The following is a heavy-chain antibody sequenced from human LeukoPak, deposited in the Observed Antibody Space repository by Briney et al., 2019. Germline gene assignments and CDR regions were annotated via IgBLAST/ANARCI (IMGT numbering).Heavy chain of an antibody. CDR2: VSRTGGTK. J-gene: IGHJ4*02. V-gene: IGHV3-30*18. D-gene: IGHD1-26*01. Sequence: PGGSLRLSCAASGFTFSNIGMHWVRQAPGKGLEWVAVVSRTGGTKYYGDSVQGRFTISRDNSKNTLYLQMNSLRAEDTAVYYCAKESHSEGYGSYFGGWGPGTLVSVSS. CDR1: GFTFSNIG. CDR3: AKESHSEGYGSYFGG.